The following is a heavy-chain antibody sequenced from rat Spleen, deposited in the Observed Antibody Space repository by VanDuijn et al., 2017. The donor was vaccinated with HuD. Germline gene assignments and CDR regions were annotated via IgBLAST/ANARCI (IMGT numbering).Heavy chain of an antibody. CDR3: TTEGSTSPFAY. CDR1: GFTFSDYF. Sequence: EVQLVESDGGLVQPGRSLKLSCAASGFTFSDYFMAWVRQAPAKGLEWVATISYDGSDTYYRDSVKGRFTISRDNAKRTLFLQMDSLRSEDTATYYCTTEGSTSPFAYWGQGTLVTVSS. V-gene: IGHV5-20*01. J-gene: IGHJ3*01. CDR2: ISYDGSDT. D-gene: IGHD2-1*01.